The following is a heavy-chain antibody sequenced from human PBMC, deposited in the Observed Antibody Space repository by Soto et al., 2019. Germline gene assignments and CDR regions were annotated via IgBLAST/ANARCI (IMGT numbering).Heavy chain of an antibody. D-gene: IGHD2-15*01. CDR1: EFTFSSYA. CDR2: ISSRSRSI. V-gene: IGHV3-21*01. CDR3: ARDQGYVSDY. Sequence: SLRLSCAASEFTFSSYAMSWVRQAPGKGLGWVSGISSRSRSIYYADSQKGRFTISRDNTKNPLYLQMNNLRAEDTAVYYCARDQGYVSDYWVQGTLVTAPQ. J-gene: IGHJ4*02.